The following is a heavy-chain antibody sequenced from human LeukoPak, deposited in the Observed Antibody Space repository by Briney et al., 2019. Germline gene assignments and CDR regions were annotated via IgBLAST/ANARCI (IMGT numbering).Heavy chain of an antibody. Sequence: GSLSLTCTVSGVSISRYYWSWVRQPPGKGLEWIGSVHYSGNTNYNPSLKSRVTISLDTSKNQFSLKLSYVTAADTAVYYCARHDYNWKTFDYWGQGTLVTVSS. J-gene: IGHJ4*02. CDR1: GVSISRYY. CDR2: VHYSGNT. CDR3: ARHDYNWKTFDY. V-gene: IGHV4-59*08. D-gene: IGHD1-1*01.